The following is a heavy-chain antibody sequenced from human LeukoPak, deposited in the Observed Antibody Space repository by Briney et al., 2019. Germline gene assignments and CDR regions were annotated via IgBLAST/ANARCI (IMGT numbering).Heavy chain of an antibody. Sequence: ASVKFSCKASGTPLITYGFSWLRQPPGQGLEWMGWISAYKSAYNGNTHYAQKLQGRVTMTTDTTTNTGYMELRRLRSDDEPVYYFAREYGSGSYTGIDYWGQGTLVTVSS. CDR1: GTPLITYG. CDR2: ISAYKSAYNGNT. D-gene: IGHD3-10*01. CDR3: AREYGSGSYTGIDY. V-gene: IGHV1-18*01. J-gene: IGHJ4*02.